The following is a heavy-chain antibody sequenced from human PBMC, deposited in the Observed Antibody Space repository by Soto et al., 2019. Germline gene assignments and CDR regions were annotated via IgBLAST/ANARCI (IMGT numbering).Heavy chain of an antibody. CDR1: GGTFSRSG. CDR3: ARDQGYRSSQYFIDI. V-gene: IGHV1-69*01. D-gene: IGHD6-19*01. J-gene: IGHJ4*02. CDR2: IIPIFPTA. Sequence: QVQLVQSGAEVKMPGSSVKVSCKASGGTFSRSGLIWVRQAPGQGLEWVGGIIPIFPTAHYGQNFQGRVTITADESTTTAYMELSSLRYEDTAVYYCARDQGYRSSQYFIDIWGQGTLVTVSA.